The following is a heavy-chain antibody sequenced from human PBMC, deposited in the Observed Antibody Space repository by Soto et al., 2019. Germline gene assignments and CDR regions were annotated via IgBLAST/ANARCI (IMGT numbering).Heavy chain of an antibody. CDR1: GGSFSGYY. Sequence: SETLSLTCAVYGGSFSGYYWSWIRQPPGKGLEWIGEINHSGSTNYNPSLKSRVTISVDTSKNQFSLELSSATAADTAVYYCARRYSSGWFQSGMDVWGQGTTVTVSS. CDR2: INHSGST. CDR3: ARRYSSGWFQSGMDV. J-gene: IGHJ6*02. D-gene: IGHD6-19*01. V-gene: IGHV4-34*01.